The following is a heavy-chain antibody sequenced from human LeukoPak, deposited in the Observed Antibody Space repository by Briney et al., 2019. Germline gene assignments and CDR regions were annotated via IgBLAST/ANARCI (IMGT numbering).Heavy chain of an antibody. V-gene: IGHV3-7*05. CDR2: IKQDGSEK. J-gene: IGHJ6*02. CDR1: GFTFSSYW. Sequence: PGGSLRLSCAASGFTFSSYWMSWVRQAPGKGLEWVANIKQDGSEKYYVDSVKGRFTISRDNAKNSLYLQMNSLRAEDTAVYCCARAYYDFWSGYYYPPYYYYYGMDVWGQGTTVTVSS. D-gene: IGHD3-3*01. CDR3: ARAYYDFWSGYYYPPYYYYYGMDV.